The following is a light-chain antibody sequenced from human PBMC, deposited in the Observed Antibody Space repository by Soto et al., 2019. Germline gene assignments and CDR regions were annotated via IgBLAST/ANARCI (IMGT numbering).Light chain of an antibody. CDR2: SAS. CDR1: QSVGTN. J-gene: IGKJ4*01. Sequence: EMVMTQSPATLSVSPGERATLSGRASQSVGTNLAWYQQKPGQAPRLLIYSASTRATGIPARFSGSGSGTEFSLTINSLQSEDFVVYYCQQYNSWPLAVGGGTKVDIK. CDR3: QQYNSWPLA. V-gene: IGKV3-15*01.